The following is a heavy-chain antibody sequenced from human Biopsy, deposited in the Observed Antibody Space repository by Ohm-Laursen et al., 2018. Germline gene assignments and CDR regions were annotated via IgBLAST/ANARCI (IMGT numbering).Heavy chain of an antibody. CDR3: ARGDYFDSNGYFWFDP. CDR2: IFNSANT. CDR1: GGSISSGGSY. Sequence: SETLSLTCSVSGGSISSGGSYWSWICQRPGKSLEWIGYIFNSANTYYNPSLKNLITISGDTSKNQFSLKLNSVTAADTAVYYCARGDYFDSNGYFWFDPWGQGTLVTVSS. J-gene: IGHJ5*02. V-gene: IGHV4-31*01. D-gene: IGHD3-22*01.